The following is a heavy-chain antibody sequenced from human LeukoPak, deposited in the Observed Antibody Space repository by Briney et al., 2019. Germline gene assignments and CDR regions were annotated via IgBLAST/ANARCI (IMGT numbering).Heavy chain of an antibody. CDR3: AKATSGWSPPDY. J-gene: IGHJ4*02. V-gene: IGHV3-23*01. CDR1: GFTFSSYP. CDR2: ISGTSGST. Sequence: GGSLRLSCAASGFTFSSYPMTWVRQAPGKGLEWVSGISGTSGSTYYADSVKGRFTISRDNPNNTLYLLMNSLRAADTAVYYCAKATSGWSPPDYWGQGTLVTVSS. D-gene: IGHD6-19*01.